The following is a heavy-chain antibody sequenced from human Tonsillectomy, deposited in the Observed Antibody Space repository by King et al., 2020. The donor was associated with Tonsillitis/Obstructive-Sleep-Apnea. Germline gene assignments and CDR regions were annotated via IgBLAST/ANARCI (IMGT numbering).Heavy chain of an antibody. Sequence: VQLVESGGGVVQPGRSLRLSCAASGFTFSTYALHWVRQAPGKGLEWVAVISYDVSHKYYADSVKGRFTIYRDNSKNPLYLRMNSLRTEDTAMYYSERDFDDSIACSIDYCGQGTLVTVSS. CDR2: ISYDVSHK. V-gene: IGHV3-30*04. J-gene: IGHJ4*02. D-gene: IGHD3-22*01. CDR1: GFTFSTYA. CDR3: ERDFDDSIACSIDY.